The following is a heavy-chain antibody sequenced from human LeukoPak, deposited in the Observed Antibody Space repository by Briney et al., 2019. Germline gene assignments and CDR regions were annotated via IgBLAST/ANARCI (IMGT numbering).Heavy chain of an antibody. CDR2: INHSGST. J-gene: IGHJ6*03. D-gene: IGHD2-8*01. V-gene: IGHV4-34*01. Sequence: SETLFLTCAVYGGSFSGYYWSWIRQPPGKGLEWIGEINHSGSTNYNPSLKSRVTISVDTSKNQFSLKLSSVTAADTAVYYCARGADSYCTNGVCYLYYYYYMDVWGKGTTVTVSS. CDR3: ARGADSYCTNGVCYLYYYYYMDV. CDR1: GGSFSGYY.